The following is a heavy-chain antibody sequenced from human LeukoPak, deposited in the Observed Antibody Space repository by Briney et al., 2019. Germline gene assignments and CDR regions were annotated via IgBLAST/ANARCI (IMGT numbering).Heavy chain of an antibody. Sequence: SETLSLTCTVSGDSISIGNYYWSWIRQPAGKGLEWIGHIYTNWSTNYNPSLKIQVTKSVDTSQNQFYLTLSSVTAADTAVYYCAISSGGNSPFDYWGQGTLVTVSS. J-gene: IGHJ4*02. D-gene: IGHD2-15*01. CDR1: GDSISIGNYY. CDR2: IYTNWST. V-gene: IGHV4-61*09. CDR3: AISSGGNSPFDY.